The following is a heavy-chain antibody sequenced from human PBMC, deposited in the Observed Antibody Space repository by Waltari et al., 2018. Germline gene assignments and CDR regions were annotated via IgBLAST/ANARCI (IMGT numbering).Heavy chain of an antibody. CDR1: GGSISSYY. Sequence: QVQLQESGPGLVKPSETLSLTCTVSGGSISSYYWSWIRQPPGKGLEWIGYIYYSGSTNYNPSLKSRVTISADTSKNQFSLKLSSVTAADTAVYYCARRVGNKYSSFHFDYWGQGTLVTVSS. V-gene: IGHV4-59*08. CDR3: ARRVGNKYSSFHFDY. J-gene: IGHJ4*02. D-gene: IGHD6-6*01. CDR2: IYYSGST.